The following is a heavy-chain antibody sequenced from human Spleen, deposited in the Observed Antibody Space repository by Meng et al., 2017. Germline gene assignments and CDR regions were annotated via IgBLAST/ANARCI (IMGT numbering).Heavy chain of an antibody. V-gene: IGHV5-51*01. CDR1: GYTFTTYW. J-gene: IGHJ3*02. CDR3: ARRVLLWFGEPHDAFDI. CDR2: IYPSDSDT. D-gene: IGHD3-10*01. Sequence: GESLKISCMGSGYTFTTYWIGWVRQMPGKGLECMGIIYPSDSDTRYSPSFQGQVTISADKSISTAYLQWSSLKASDTAMYYCARRVLLWFGEPHDAFDIWGQGTMVTVSS.